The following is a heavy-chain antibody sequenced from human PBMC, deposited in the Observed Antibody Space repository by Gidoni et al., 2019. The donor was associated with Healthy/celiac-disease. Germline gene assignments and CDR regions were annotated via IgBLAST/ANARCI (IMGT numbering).Heavy chain of an antibody. Sequence: EVQLVESGGGLVQPGGSLKLSCAASGFTFRGSAMHWVRQASGKGLECVCRVRSKANSYATAYAASVKCRFTISRDDSKTTAYLQMNSLKTEDTAVYYCTSRISYAFDIWGQGTMVTVSS. J-gene: IGHJ3*02. CDR3: TSRISYAFDI. CDR2: VRSKANSYAT. CDR1: GFTFRGSA. D-gene: IGHD3-10*01. V-gene: IGHV3-73*02.